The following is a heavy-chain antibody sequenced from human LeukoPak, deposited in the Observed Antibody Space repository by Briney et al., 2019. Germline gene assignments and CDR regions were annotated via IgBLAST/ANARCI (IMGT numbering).Heavy chain of an antibody. Sequence: ASVKVSCKASGYTFTSYGISWVRQAPGQGLEWMGWISAYNGNTNYAQKLQGRVTMTTDTSTSTAYMELRSLRSDDTAVYYCARGRVYYDSSGYYYVPFDYWGQGTLVTVSS. J-gene: IGHJ4*02. CDR3: ARGRVYYDSSGYYYVPFDY. V-gene: IGHV1-18*01. D-gene: IGHD3-22*01. CDR2: ISAYNGNT. CDR1: GYTFTSYG.